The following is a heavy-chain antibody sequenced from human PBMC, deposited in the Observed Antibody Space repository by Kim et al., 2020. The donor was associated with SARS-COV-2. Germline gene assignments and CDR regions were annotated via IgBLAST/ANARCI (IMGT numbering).Heavy chain of an antibody. J-gene: IGHJ4*02. CDR2: IYHSGST. V-gene: IGHV4-38-2*02. CDR3: ARVGYYYDSSPVDY. Sequence: SETLSLTCTVSGYSISSGYYWGWIRQPPGKGLEWIGSIYHSGSTYYNPSLKSRVTISVDTSKNQFSLKLSSVTAADTAVYYCARVGYYYDSSPVDYWGQGTLVTVSS. CDR1: GYSISSGYY. D-gene: IGHD3-22*01.